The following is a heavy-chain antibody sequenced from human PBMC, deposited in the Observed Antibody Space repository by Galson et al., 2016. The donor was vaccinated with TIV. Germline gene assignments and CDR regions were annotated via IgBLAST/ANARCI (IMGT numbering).Heavy chain of an antibody. CDR3: AHANLQWLIQAFDF. J-gene: IGHJ6*02. V-gene: IGHV2-5*02. CDR1: GLSLNTRGVG. D-gene: IGHD6-19*01. Sequence: PALVKPTQTLTLTCTFSGLSLNTRGVGVGWIRQPPGKALEWLALIYWDDDKRYSPSLKNRLTITKDTSKNQVVLTMTNMDPVDTATYYCAHANLQWLIQAFDFWGQGTTVTVSS. CDR2: IYWDDDK.